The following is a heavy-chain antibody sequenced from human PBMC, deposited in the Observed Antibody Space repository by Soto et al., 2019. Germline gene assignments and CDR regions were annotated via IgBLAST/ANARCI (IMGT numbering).Heavy chain of an antibody. Sequence: TLSLTFTVSGGSITYGGYYWTWIRQQPGKGLEWIGRVYHNGDTDFNPSLKSRLTMSVDTSRNQFSLTVNSVTAADTAVYFCARGASVFDYWGQGALVTVSS. CDR3: ARGASVFDY. CDR1: GGSITYGGYY. V-gene: IGHV4-31*03. J-gene: IGHJ4*02. CDR2: VYHNGDT.